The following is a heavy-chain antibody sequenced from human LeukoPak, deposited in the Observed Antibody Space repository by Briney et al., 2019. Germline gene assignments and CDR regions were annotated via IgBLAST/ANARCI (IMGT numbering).Heavy chain of an antibody. CDR3: ANMGLLWFGEGIWFDP. V-gene: IGHV3-23*01. CDR1: GFTFSDFW. Sequence: SGGSLRLSCAASGFTFSDFWVEWFRQAPGKGLEWVSAISGSGGSTYYADSVKGRFTISRDNSKNTLYLQMNSLRAEDTAVYYCANMGLLWFGEGIWFDPWGQGTLVAVSS. D-gene: IGHD3-10*01. J-gene: IGHJ5*02. CDR2: ISGSGGST.